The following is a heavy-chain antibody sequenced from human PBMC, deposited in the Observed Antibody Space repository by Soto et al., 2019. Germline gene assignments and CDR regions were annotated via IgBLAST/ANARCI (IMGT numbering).Heavy chain of an antibody. CDR3: ATSLPASGSYFLSWFDP. Sequence: GESLKISCKASGYSFTRKWISWVRQMPGKGLEWMGRIDPTDSYTNYSPSFQGHVTISVDKSSSTAYVQWSSLKASDTAMYYCATSLPASGSYFLSWFDPWGQGTLVTVSS. J-gene: IGHJ5*02. D-gene: IGHD1-26*01. CDR1: GYSFTRKW. CDR2: IDPTDSYT. V-gene: IGHV5-10-1*01.